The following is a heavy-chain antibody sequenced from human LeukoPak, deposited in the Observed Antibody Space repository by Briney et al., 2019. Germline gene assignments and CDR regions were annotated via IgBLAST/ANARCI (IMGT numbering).Heavy chain of an antibody. Sequence: GGSLRLSCAASGFTFSSYGMHWVRQAPGKGLEWVAFIRYDGSNKYYADSVKGRFTISRDNPKNTLYLQMNSLRAEDTAVYYCAKRKLRIAASGSDSGAFDYWGQGTLVTVSS. CDR2: IRYDGSNK. J-gene: IGHJ4*02. CDR1: GFTFSSYG. V-gene: IGHV3-30*02. CDR3: AKRKLRIAASGSDSGAFDY. D-gene: IGHD6-13*01.